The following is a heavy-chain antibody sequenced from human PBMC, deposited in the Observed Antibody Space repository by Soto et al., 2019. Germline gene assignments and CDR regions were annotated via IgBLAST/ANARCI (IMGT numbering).Heavy chain of an antibody. V-gene: IGHV3-11*01. Sequence: GGSLRLSCAASGFSLSDYYVSWIRQAPGEGLEWVSYISSSGTTTHYADSVKGRFTISKDNAKNSLYLQMNSLRAEDTAVYYCARVRGGSSGSYYFDYWGQGTLVTVSS. D-gene: IGHD3-22*01. J-gene: IGHJ4*02. CDR1: GFSLSDYY. CDR3: ARVRGGSSGSYYFDY. CDR2: ISSSGTTT.